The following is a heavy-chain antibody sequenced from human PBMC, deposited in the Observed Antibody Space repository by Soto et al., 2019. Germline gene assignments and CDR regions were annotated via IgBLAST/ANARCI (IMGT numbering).Heavy chain of an antibody. CDR2: ISGSGGST. Sequence: EVQLLESGGGLVQPGGSLRLSCAASGFTFSSYAMSWVRQAPGKGLEWVSAISGSGGSTYYADSVKGRFTISRDNSKNTLYLHMNSLRAEDTAVYYCAKDPRGGDLLVVPAAKTPQKVDTCGQGTLVTVSS. V-gene: IGHV3-23*01. CDR1: GFTFSSYA. D-gene: IGHD2-2*01. CDR3: AKDPRGGDLLVVPAAKTPQKVDT. J-gene: IGHJ5*02.